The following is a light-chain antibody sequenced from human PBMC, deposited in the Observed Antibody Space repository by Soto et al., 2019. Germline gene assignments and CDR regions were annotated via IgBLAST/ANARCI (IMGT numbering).Light chain of an antibody. J-gene: IGKJ2*01. Sequence: DIQMTQSPSSLSASVGDRVSISCRAIQSISNYLAWYQQKPGRVPKLLIYATSTLQSGVPSRFSGSGSGTDFTLTISSLQPEDVATYYCQKYDSAPHTFGQGTKLEIK. V-gene: IGKV1-27*01. CDR3: QKYDSAPHT. CDR1: QSISNY. CDR2: ATS.